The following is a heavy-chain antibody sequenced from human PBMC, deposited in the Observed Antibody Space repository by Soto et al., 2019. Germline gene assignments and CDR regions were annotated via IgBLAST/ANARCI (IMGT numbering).Heavy chain of an antibody. J-gene: IGHJ6*03. CDR2: ISAYNGNT. D-gene: IGHD3-10*01. Sequence: ASVKVSCKASGYTFTSYGISWVRQAPGQGLEWMGWISAYNGNTNYAQKLQGRVTMTTDTSTSTAYMELRSLRSDDTAVYYCAGGGVRGVISAYYYMDVWGKGTRVTVP. CDR3: AGGGVRGVISAYYYMDV. V-gene: IGHV1-18*01. CDR1: GYTFTSYG.